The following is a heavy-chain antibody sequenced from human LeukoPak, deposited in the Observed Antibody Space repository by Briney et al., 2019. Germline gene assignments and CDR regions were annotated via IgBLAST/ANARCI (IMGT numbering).Heavy chain of an antibody. CDR1: GGSISSGGYY. CDR3: ARVPHPPSQSNYPPGAYFDY. D-gene: IGHD4-11*01. J-gene: IGHJ4*02. Sequence: PSQTLSLTCTVSGGSISSGGYYWSWIRQPPGKGLEWIGYIYHSGSTYYNPSLKSRVTISVDRSKNQFSLKLSSVTAADTAVYYCARVPHPPSQSNYPPGAYFDYWGQGTLVTVSS. V-gene: IGHV4-30-2*01. CDR2: IYHSGST.